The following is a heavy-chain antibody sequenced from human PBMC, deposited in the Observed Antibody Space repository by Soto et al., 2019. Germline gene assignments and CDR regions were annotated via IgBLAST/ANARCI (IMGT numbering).Heavy chain of an antibody. V-gene: IGHV1-2*06. CDR3: ARDGNFAFLGYSFAFDF. J-gene: IGHJ4*02. CDR2: MNLDTGGT. D-gene: IGHD5-18*01. Sequence: QVQLVQSGAEVKKTGASVRVSCETSGYRFTAYYIHWVRQAPGQGLEWMGRMNLDTGGTTYAQKFQGRVTMTRDTSISTAYMELSSLKSDDTAMYYCARDGNFAFLGYSFAFDFWGQGTLVTVSS. CDR1: GYRFTAYY.